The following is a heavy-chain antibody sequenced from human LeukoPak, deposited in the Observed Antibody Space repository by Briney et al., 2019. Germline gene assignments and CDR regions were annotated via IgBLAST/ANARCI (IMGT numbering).Heavy chain of an antibody. V-gene: IGHV4-39*01. CDR3: ARYVVYGSGKYYFDY. J-gene: IGHJ4*02. CDR2: INYSGST. CDR1: GGSVSGTTYY. D-gene: IGHD3-10*01. Sequence: SETLSLTCTVSGGSVSGTTYYWSWIRQPPGKGLEWIASINYSGSTYYNPSLKSRVTTSVDTSESQFSLKLSSVTAADTAVYYCARYVVYGSGKYYFDYWGQGTLVTVSS.